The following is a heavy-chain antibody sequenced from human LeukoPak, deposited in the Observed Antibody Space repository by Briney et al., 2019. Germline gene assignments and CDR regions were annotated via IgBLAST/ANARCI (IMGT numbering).Heavy chain of an antibody. CDR1: GFTFSNAW. V-gene: IGHV3-15*01. D-gene: IGHD2-2*01. Sequence: PGGSLRLSCAASGFTFSNAWMSWVRQAPGKGLEWVGRIKSKTDGGTTDYAAPVKGRFTISRDDSKNTLYLQMNSLKTEDTAVYYCTYILVVPAAMDDYWGQGTLVTVSS. CDR3: TYILVVPAAMDDY. J-gene: IGHJ4*02. CDR2: IKSKTDGGTT.